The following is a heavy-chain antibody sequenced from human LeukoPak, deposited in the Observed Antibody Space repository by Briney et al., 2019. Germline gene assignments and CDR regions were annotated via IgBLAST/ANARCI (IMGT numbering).Heavy chain of an antibody. CDR3: ARANYYDSSGYEFDY. J-gene: IGHJ4*02. CDR1: GYTFTGYY. V-gene: IGHV1-2*02. D-gene: IGHD3-22*01. CDR2: INPNSGGT. Sequence: AASVKVSCKASGYTFTGYYMHWVRQAPGQGLEWMGWINPNSGGTNYAQKFQGRVTMTRDTSISTAYMELSRLRSDDTAVYYCARANYYDSSGYEFDYWGQATMVGVSS.